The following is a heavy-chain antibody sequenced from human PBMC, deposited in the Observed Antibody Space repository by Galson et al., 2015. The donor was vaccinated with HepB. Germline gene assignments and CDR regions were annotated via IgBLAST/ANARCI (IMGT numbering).Heavy chain of an antibody. V-gene: IGHV3-11*01. D-gene: IGHD3-3*01. Sequence: SLRLSCAASGFTFRDYYIAWIRQAPGTGLEWVSYISSSGSTIYYADSVKGRFTISRDNAKNSLYLQMNSLRAEDTAVYYCARDYDFWSGYYLPTHYGMDVWGQGTTVTVSS. CDR3: ARDYDFWSGYYLPTHYGMDV. J-gene: IGHJ6*02. CDR1: GFTFRDYY. CDR2: ISSSGSTI.